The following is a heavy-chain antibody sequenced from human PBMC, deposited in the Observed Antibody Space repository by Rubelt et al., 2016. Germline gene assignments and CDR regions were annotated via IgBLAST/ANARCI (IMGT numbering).Heavy chain of an antibody. J-gene: IGHJ5*02. V-gene: IGHV1-18*01. D-gene: IGHD5-24*01. CDR2: ISAYNGNT. CDR1: GYTFTSYG. CDR3: ARMATTTGWFDP. Sequence: SGAEVKKPGASVKVSCKASGYTFTSYGISWVRRAPGQGLEWMGWISAYNGNTNYAQKLQGRVTMTTDTSTSTAYLELRSLRSDDTAVYYLARMATTTGWFDPWGQGTLVTVSS.